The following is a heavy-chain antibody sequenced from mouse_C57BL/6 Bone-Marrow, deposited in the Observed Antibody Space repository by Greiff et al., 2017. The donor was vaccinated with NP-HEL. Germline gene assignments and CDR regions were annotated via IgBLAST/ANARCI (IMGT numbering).Heavy chain of an antibody. D-gene: IGHD1-1*01. V-gene: IGHV5-4*01. CDR3: ARSTVVADY. CDR1: GFTFSSYA. CDR2: ISDGGSYT. Sequence: EVQRVESGGGLVKPGGSLKLSCAASGFTFSSYAMSWVRQTPEKRLEWVATISDGGSYTYYPDNVKGRFTISRDNAKNNLYLQMSHLKSEDTAMYYCARSTVVADYWGQGTTLTVSS. J-gene: IGHJ2*01.